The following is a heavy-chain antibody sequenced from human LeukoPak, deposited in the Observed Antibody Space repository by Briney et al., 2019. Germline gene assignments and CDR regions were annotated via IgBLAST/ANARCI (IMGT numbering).Heavy chain of an antibody. V-gene: IGHV3-23*01. Sequence: GGSLRLSCAASGFTFSSYAMSWVRQAPGKGLEWVSAISGSGGSTYYADSVKGRFTISRDNAKNSLYLQMNSLRAEDTAVYYCARAQKGITVDWGQGTLVTVSS. D-gene: IGHD3-16*01. CDR3: ARAQKGITVD. CDR2: ISGSGGST. CDR1: GFTFSSYA. J-gene: IGHJ4*02.